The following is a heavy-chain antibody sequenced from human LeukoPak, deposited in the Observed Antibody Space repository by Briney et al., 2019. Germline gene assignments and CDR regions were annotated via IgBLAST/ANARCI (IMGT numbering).Heavy chain of an antibody. D-gene: IGHD6-13*01. Sequence: SVKVSCKASGGTFSSYAISWVRQAPGQGLEWMGGIIPIFGTANYAQKFQGRVTITADESTSTAYMELSSLRSEGTAVYYCARDLGSSPSGWFDPWGQGTLVTVSS. V-gene: IGHV1-69*13. CDR3: ARDLGSSPSGWFDP. CDR2: IIPIFGTA. J-gene: IGHJ5*02. CDR1: GGTFSSYA.